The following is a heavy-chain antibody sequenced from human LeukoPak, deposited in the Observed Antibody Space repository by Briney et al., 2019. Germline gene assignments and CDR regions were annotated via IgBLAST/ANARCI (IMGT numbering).Heavy chain of an antibody. CDR2: INSDGSTT. D-gene: IGHD1-26*01. J-gene: IGHJ4*02. Sequence: GGSLRLSCAASAFTFSSYWMHWVRQAPGKGLMWVSRINSDGSTTNYADSVKGRFTISRDNTKNTLYLQMNSLRAEDPAVYYCARDSPYSGSYFLLDYWGQGTLVTVSS. CDR1: AFTFSSYW. CDR3: ARDSPYSGSYFLLDY. V-gene: IGHV3-74*01.